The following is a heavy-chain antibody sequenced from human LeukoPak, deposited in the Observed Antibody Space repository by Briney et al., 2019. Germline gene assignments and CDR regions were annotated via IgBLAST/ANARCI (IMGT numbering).Heavy chain of an antibody. CDR3: ARVRGLVVPAAPHYYYYMDV. J-gene: IGHJ6*03. Sequence: ASVKVSCKASGYTFTSYGISWVRQAPGQGLEWMGWISAYNGNTNYAQKLQGRVTMTTDTSTSTAYMELRSLRSDDTAVYYCARVRGLVVPAAPHYYYYMDVWGKGTTVTGSS. CDR1: GYTFTSYG. V-gene: IGHV1-18*01. D-gene: IGHD2-2*01. CDR2: ISAYNGNT.